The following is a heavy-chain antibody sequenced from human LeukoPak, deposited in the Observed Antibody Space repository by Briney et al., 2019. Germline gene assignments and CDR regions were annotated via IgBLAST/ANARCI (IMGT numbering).Heavy chain of an antibody. D-gene: IGHD3-22*01. CDR2: ISSSGSTI. V-gene: IGHV3-11*01. CDR1: GFTFSDYY. CDR3: ARASPADYDSSGYLFDY. Sequence: GGSLRLSCAASGFTFSDYYMSWIRQAPGKGLEWVSYISSSGSTIYYADSVKGRFTISRDNAKNSLYLQMNSLRAEDTAVYYCARASPADYDSSGYLFDYWGQGTLVTVSS. J-gene: IGHJ4*02.